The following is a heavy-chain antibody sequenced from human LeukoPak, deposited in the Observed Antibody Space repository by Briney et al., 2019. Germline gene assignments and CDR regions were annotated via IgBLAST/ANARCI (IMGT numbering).Heavy chain of an antibody. V-gene: IGHV3-21*01. CDR1: GFTFSSYT. Sequence: GGSLRLSCAASGFTFSSYTMNWVRQAPGKGLEWVSSITSISSYIYYADSVKGRFTISRDNAKNSLYLQMNGLRAEDTAVYYCARHVVAVGFDYWGQGTLVTVSS. CDR2: ITSISSYI. J-gene: IGHJ4*02. CDR3: ARHVVAVGFDY. D-gene: IGHD3-22*01.